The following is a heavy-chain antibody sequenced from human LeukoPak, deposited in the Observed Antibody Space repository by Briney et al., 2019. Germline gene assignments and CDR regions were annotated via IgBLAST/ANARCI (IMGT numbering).Heavy chain of an antibody. J-gene: IGHJ5*02. CDR1: GGSFSGYY. V-gene: IGHV4-34*01. CDR3: ARGKGGWFDP. D-gene: IGHD3-16*01. Sequence: SETLSLTCAVYGGSFSGYYWSWIRQPPGKGLKWIGEINHSGITNYNPSLKSRVTISVDTSKNQFSLKVSSVTAADTAVYYCARGKGGWFDPWGQGTLVTVSS. CDR2: INHSGIT.